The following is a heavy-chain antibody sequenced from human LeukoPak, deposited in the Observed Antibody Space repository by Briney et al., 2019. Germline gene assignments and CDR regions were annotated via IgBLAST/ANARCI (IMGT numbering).Heavy chain of an antibody. CDR3: AASYHDYVPRDY. J-gene: IGHJ4*02. V-gene: IGHV3-30-3*01. CDR2: ISYDGSNK. Sequence: PGGSLRLSCAASGFTFSSYAMHWVRQAPGKGLEWVAVISYDGSNKYYADSVKGRFTISRDNSKNTLYLQMNSLRAEDTAVYYCAASYHDYVPRDYWGQGTLVTVSS. D-gene: IGHD3-16*01. CDR1: GFTFSSYA.